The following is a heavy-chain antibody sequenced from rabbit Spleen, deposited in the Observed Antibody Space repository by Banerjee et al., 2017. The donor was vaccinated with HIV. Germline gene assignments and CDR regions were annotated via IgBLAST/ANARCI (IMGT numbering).Heavy chain of an antibody. CDR3: ARDTGSSFSSYGMDL. V-gene: IGHV1S40*01. Sequence: QSLEESGGDLVKPGASLTLTCTASGVSFSGSSYMCWVRQAPGKGLEWIACIATGSSGFTYFASWAKGRFTISKTSSTTVTLQMTSLTAADTATYFCARDTGSSFSSYGMDLWGQGTLVTVS. CDR2: IATGSSGFT. CDR1: GVSFSGSSY. J-gene: IGHJ3*01. D-gene: IGHD8-1*01.